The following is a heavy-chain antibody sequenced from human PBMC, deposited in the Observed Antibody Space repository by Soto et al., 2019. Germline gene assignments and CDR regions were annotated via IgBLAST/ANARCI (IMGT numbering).Heavy chain of an antibody. CDR2: ISAYNGNT. V-gene: IGHV1-18*01. J-gene: IGHJ4*02. CDR3: ARDLPPKDY. CDR1: GYTFTSYA. Sequence: QVQLVQSGAEVKKPGASVKVSCKASGYTFTSYAISWVRQAPGQGLEWMGWISAYNGNTNYAQKLQGRVTMTTDTSTGTADMDLRSLRSDDTCVYYCARDLPPKDYWGQGTLVTVSS.